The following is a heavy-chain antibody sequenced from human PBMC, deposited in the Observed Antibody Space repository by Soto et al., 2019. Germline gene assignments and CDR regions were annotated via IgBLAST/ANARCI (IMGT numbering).Heavy chain of an antibody. V-gene: IGHV4-38-2*02. J-gene: IGHJ4*02. Sequence: LSLTCNVSGFAISRGYYWSWVRQPPGKGLEWIGSIYPSVSSYHNPSLESRLTLSIDTSKNQFTLKLASVAAADTALYYCAREKVGTTFFDNWGQGTQVTVSS. CDR1: GFAISRGYY. CDR3: AREKVGTTFFDN. CDR2: IYPSVSS. D-gene: IGHD1-1*01.